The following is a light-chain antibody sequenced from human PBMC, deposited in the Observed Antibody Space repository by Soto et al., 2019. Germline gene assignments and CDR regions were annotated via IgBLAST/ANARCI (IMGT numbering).Light chain of an antibody. CDR2: GAS. Sequence: EIVLTQSPGTLSFSPGERATLSCRASQSVSSSYLAWYQQKPGQAPRLLIYGASSRATGIPDRFSGSGSGTDFTLTISRLEPEYVAVYYCQQYGSFFGGGTKVEIK. V-gene: IGKV3-20*01. J-gene: IGKJ4*01. CDR3: QQYGSF. CDR1: QSVSSSY.